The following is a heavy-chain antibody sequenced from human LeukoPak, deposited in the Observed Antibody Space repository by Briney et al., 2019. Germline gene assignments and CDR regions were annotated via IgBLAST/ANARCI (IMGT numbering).Heavy chain of an antibody. CDR3: AREAVNYYDSSGRDFDY. CDR1: GGSISSYY. Sequence: SETLSLTCTVSGGSISSYYWSWIRQPPGKGLEWIGYIHYSGGITYYNPSLKSRVTISVDTSKNQFSLKLSSVTAADTAVYYCAREAVNYYDSSGRDFDYWGQGTLVTVSS. D-gene: IGHD3-22*01. J-gene: IGHJ4*02. V-gene: IGHV4-59*12. CDR2: IHYSGGIT.